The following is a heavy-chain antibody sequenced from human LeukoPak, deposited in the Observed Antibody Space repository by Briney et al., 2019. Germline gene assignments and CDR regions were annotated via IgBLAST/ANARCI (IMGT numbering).Heavy chain of an antibody. CDR2: IIPILGTA. V-gene: IGHV1-69*05. D-gene: IGHD6-19*01. CDR1: GGTFSSYA. J-gene: IGHJ3*02. CDR3: ARWGVYSSGWYWGVGAFDI. Sequence: GSSVKVSCKASGGTFSSYAITWVRQAPGQGLEWMGRIIPILGTANYAQKFQGRVRITTDESTSTAYMELSSLRSEDTAVYYCARWGVYSSGWYWGVGAFDIWGQGTMVTVSS.